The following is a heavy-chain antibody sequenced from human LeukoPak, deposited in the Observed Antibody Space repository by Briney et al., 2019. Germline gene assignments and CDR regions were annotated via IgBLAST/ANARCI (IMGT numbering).Heavy chain of an antibody. V-gene: IGHV3-11*04. D-gene: IGHD3-10*01. CDR3: ARSLKIGVANWFDP. Sequence: GGSLRLSCADSGFTFSDYYMSWIRQAPGKGLEWVAYISSSGSTIYYADSLKGRFTISRDNAKNSLYLQMNSLRAEDTAVYYCARSLKIGVANWFDPWGQGTLVTVSS. CDR1: GFTFSDYY. CDR2: ISSSGSTI. J-gene: IGHJ5*02.